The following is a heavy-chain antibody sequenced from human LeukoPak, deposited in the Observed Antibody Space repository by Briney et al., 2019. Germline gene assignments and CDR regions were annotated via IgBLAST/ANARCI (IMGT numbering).Heavy chain of an antibody. CDR3: ARVPPRGNDVTVGRYSYMDV. J-gene: IGHJ6*03. CDR1: GITFSSST. Sequence: GGSLRHSCAASGITFSSSTMTWVRQAPGKGLEWVSYISGTTISTIYYADSVKGRFTISRDNAKNSVYLQMNSLRAEDTAVYYCARVPPRGNDVTVGRYSYMDVWGKRTTVTVSS. V-gene: IGHV3-48*01. CDR2: ISGTTISTI. D-gene: IGHD4-23*01.